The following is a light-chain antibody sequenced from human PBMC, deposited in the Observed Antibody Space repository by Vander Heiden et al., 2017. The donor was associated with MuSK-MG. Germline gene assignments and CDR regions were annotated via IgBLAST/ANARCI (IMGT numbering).Light chain of an antibody. Sequence: SALTKPASVSGSPGQSVTISCTGTSSDVGGYNYVSWYQQHPGKAHKLMIYDVSNRPAGVSNRFSGSKSGNTASLTISGLQAEDEADYYCTAYTSSSTLVFGGGTKLTVL. CDR3: TAYTSSSTLV. J-gene: IGLJ2*01. CDR1: SSDVGGYNY. V-gene: IGLV2-14*01. CDR2: DVS.